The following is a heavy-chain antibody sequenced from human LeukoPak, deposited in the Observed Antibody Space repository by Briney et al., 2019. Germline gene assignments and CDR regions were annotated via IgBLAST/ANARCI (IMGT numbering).Heavy chain of an antibody. V-gene: IGHV1-69*13. J-gene: IGHJ4*02. CDR3: ARDVDTAMVHFDY. Sequence: ASVKVSCKASGGTFSSYAISWVRQAPGQGLEWMGGIIPIFGTANYAQKFQGRVTITADESTSTAYMELRSLRSDDTAVYYCARDVDTAMVHFDYWGQGTLVTVSS. CDR1: GGTFSSYA. D-gene: IGHD5-18*01. CDR2: IIPIFGTA.